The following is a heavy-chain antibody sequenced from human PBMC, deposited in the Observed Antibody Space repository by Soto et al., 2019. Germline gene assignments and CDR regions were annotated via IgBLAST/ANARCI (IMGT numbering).Heavy chain of an antibody. J-gene: IGHJ6*03. CDR2: ISSSSSYI. CDR3: ARGRYCSSTSCYWEEYYYYYYMDV. CDR1: GFTFSSYS. V-gene: IGHV3-21*01. Sequence: EVQLVESGGGLVKPGGSLRLSCAASGFTFSSYSRNWVRQAPGKGLEWVSSISSSSSYIYYADSVKGRFTISRDNAKNSLYLQMNSLRAEDTAVYYCARGRYCSSTSCYWEEYYYYYYMDVWGKGTTVTVSS. D-gene: IGHD2-2*01.